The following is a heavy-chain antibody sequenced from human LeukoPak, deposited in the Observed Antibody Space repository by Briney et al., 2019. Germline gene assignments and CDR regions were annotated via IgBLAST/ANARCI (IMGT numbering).Heavy chain of an antibody. V-gene: IGHV6-1*01. Sequence: SQTLSLTCGISGYSISSNGAAWNWIRQSPSRGLEWLGRTYYRSKWYNDYAVSVKSRITINPDTSKNQFSLQLNSVTPEDTAVYYCARDQLGDHYSDAFDIWGQGTMVTVSS. CDR2: TYYRSKWYN. D-gene: IGHD2-21*02. J-gene: IGHJ3*02. CDR1: GYSISSNGAA. CDR3: ARDQLGDHYSDAFDI.